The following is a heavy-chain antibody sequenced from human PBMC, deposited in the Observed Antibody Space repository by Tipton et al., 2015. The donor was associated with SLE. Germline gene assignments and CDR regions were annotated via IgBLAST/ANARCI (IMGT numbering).Heavy chain of an antibody. CDR3: VTGRDPYKLGY. D-gene: IGHD5-24*01. V-gene: IGHV4-34*09. J-gene: IGHJ4*02. Sequence: TLSLTCAVYGGSFSGFSWSWIRQPPGKGLEWIGSVYQSGSTYYSPSLRSRPFMSLDTSKNQFSLSLSSVTAADTAVYFCVTGRDPYKLGYWGQGALVTVSS. CDR2: VYQSGST. CDR1: GGSFSGFS.